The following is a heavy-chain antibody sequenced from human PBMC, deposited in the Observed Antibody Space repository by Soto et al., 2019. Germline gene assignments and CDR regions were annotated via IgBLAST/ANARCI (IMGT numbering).Heavy chain of an antibody. D-gene: IGHD6-13*01. CDR3: AREEAEQQHAFDI. CDR2: ISSSSSYI. J-gene: IGHJ3*02. CDR1: GFTFSTSS. V-gene: IGHV3-21*01. Sequence: EVQLVESGGGLVKPGGSLRLSCAASGFTFSTSSMNWVRQAPGKGLEWVSTISSSSSYIYYADSVKGRLTISIDNAKNSLNLQMNSLRAEDTAVYYCAREEAEQQHAFDIWGQGTMVTVSS.